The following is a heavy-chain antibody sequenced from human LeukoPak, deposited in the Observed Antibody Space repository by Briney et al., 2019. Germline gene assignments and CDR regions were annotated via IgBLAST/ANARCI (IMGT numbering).Heavy chain of an antibody. Sequence: SQTLSLTCTVSGGSISSGSYYWSWIRQPAGKGLEWIGRIYTSGSTNCNPSLKSRVTISVDTSKNQFSLKLSSVTAADTAMYYCASTLRYCSSTSCYTGYYYYGMDVWGQGTTVTVSS. D-gene: IGHD2-2*02. CDR2: IYTSGST. CDR3: ASTLRYCSSTSCYTGYYYYGMDV. V-gene: IGHV4-61*02. J-gene: IGHJ6*02. CDR1: GGSISSGSYY.